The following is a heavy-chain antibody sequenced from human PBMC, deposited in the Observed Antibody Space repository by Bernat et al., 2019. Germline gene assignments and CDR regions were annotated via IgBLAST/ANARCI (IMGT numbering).Heavy chain of an antibody. J-gene: IGHJ4*02. Sequence: EVRLVESGGGLVQPGGSPRLSCAASGFTFRDYWMHWVRQVAGKGLVWVSRINSVGSNTNYADSVKGRFTISRDNAKNTLYLQMNSLRADDSAVYYCARGSGYFDYWGQGTLVTVSS. V-gene: IGHV3-74*01. CDR2: INSVGSNT. D-gene: IGHD3-10*01. CDR3: ARGSGYFDY. CDR1: GFTFRDYW.